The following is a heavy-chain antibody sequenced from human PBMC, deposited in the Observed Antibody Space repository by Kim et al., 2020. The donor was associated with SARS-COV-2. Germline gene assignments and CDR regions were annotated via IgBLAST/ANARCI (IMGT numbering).Heavy chain of an antibody. V-gene: IGHV3-30*18. CDR1: GFTFSSYG. CDR3: AKENYDFWSGYYTGGFDY. Sequence: GGSLRLSCAASGFTFSSYGMHWVRQAPGKGLEWVAVISYDGSNKYYADSVKGRFTISRDNSKNTLYLQMNSLRAEDTAVYYCAKENYDFWSGYYTGGFDYWGQGTLVTVSS. J-gene: IGHJ4*02. CDR2: ISYDGSNK. D-gene: IGHD3-3*01.